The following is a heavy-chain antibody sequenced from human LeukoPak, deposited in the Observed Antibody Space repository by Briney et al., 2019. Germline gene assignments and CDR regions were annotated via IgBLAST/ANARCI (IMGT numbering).Heavy chain of an antibody. D-gene: IGHD4-17*01. CDR1: GFIFSAYA. V-gene: IGHV3-23*01. Sequence: GSLRLSCTASGFIFSAYAMMWVRQAPGKGPEWVSAIRGGGGSAFYADSVKGRFTISRDNSKYTLFLQMNSLRAEDTAVYYCARDPNGDYIGAFDMWGPGTMVTVSS. CDR2: IRGGGGSA. J-gene: IGHJ3*02. CDR3: ARDPNGDYIGAFDM.